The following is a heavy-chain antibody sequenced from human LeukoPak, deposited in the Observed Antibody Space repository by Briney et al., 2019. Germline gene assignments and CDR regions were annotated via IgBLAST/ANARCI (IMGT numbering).Heavy chain of an antibody. CDR1: GYTFNRYG. CDR2: ISAYNGNT. J-gene: IGHJ4*02. V-gene: IGHV1-18*01. D-gene: IGHD4-17*01. Sequence: ASVKVSCKASGYTFNRYGISWVRQAPGQGLEWMGWISAYNGNTDYAQKVLGRVTMTTDTSTSTVYMEVRSLRSDGTAVYYCARVGDYEGPDCFDYWGQGTLVTVSS. CDR3: ARVGDYEGPDCFDY.